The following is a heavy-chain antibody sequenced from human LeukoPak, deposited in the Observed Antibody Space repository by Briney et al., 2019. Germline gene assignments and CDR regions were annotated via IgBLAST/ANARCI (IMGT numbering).Heavy chain of an antibody. D-gene: IGHD3-3*01. V-gene: IGHV1-46*01. J-gene: IGHJ4*02. CDR1: GYTFTSNY. CDR2: IYPRDGST. Sequence: ASVKVSCKASGYTFTSNYILWVRQAPGQGLEWMGMIYPRDGSTSYAQKFQGRVTITRDTSASTAYMELSSLRSEDTAVYYCASSRRITIFGVVTSQFDYWGQGTLGTVSS. CDR3: ASSRRITIFGVVTSQFDY.